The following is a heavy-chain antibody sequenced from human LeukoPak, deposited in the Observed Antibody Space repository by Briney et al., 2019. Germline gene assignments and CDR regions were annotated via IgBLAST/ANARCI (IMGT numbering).Heavy chain of an antibody. V-gene: IGHV1-18*01. Sequence: ASVKVSCKASGYTFTSYGISWVRQAPGQGLEWMGWISAYNGHTNYIQKLQDRVTMTTDTSTNTAYMALRSLRSADTAVYYCARSAPWEPLDYWGQGTLVTVSS. D-gene: IGHD1-26*01. CDR3: ARSAPWEPLDY. CDR1: GYTFTSYG. CDR2: ISAYNGHT. J-gene: IGHJ4*02.